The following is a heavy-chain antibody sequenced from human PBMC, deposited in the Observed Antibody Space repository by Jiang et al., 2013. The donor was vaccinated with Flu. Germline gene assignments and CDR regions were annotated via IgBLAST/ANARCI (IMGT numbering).Heavy chain of an antibody. CDR1: GGTFSSYT. CDR2: IIPILGIA. Sequence: GAEVKKPGSSVKVSCKASGGTFSSYTISWVRQAPGQGLEWMGRIIPILGIANYAQKFQGRVTITADKSTSTAYMELSSLRSEDTAVYYCARDNPIVVVVAATADYYGMDV. J-gene: IGHJ6*01. CDR3: ARDNPIVVVVAATADYYGMDV. V-gene: IGHV1-69*04. D-gene: IGHD2-15*01.